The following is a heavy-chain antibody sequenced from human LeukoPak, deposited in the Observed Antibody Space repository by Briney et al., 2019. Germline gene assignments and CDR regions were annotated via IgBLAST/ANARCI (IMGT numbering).Heavy chain of an antibody. V-gene: IGHV3-30*04. Sequence: GGSLRLSCAACGFTFSSYGKHGIRQDQGKGLEWVAVISYDGSNKYYADSVKGRFTISRDNSKNTLYLQMNSLRAEDTAVYYCARDLKHYDSSGYYLNYWGQGTLVTVSS. CDR1: GFTFSSYG. CDR2: ISYDGSNK. D-gene: IGHD3-22*01. CDR3: ARDLKHYDSSGYYLNY. J-gene: IGHJ4*02.